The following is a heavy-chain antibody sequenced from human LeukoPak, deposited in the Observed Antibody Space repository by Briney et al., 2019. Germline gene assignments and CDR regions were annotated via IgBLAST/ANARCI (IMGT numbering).Heavy chain of an antibody. V-gene: IGHV1-18*01. D-gene: IGHD3-3*01. Sequence: ASVKVSCKASGYTFTSYGISWVRRAPGQGLEWMGWISAYNGNTDYAQKFQGRVTMTTDTSTSTAYMELRSLRSDDTAVYYCARDDYRMTWRITIFPAFDPWGQGTLVTVSA. CDR1: GYTFTSYG. CDR2: ISAYNGNT. J-gene: IGHJ5*02. CDR3: ARDDYRMTWRITIFPAFDP.